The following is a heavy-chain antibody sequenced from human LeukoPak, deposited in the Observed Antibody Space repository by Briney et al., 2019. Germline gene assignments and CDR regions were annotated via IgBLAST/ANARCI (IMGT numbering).Heavy chain of an antibody. V-gene: IGHV3-21*01. D-gene: IGHD5-12*01. CDR3: ARLGYSGYDAFDY. Sequence: PGGSLRLSCAASGFTFSSYSMNWVRQAPGKGLEWVSSISSSSSYIYYADSVKGRFTISRDNAKNSLYLQMNSLRAEDTAVYYCARLGYSGYDAFDYWGQGTLVTVSS. J-gene: IGHJ4*02. CDR1: GFTFSSYS. CDR2: ISSSSSYI.